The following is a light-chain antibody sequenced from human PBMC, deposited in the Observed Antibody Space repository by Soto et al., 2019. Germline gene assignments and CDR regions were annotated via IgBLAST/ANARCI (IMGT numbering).Light chain of an antibody. J-gene: IGLJ1*01. CDR2: AVN. CDR1: RSDVGGDDL. CDR3: SSYAGSNNFV. Sequence: QSALTQPPSASGSPGQSVTISCTGSRSDVGGDDLVSWYQQRPGKAPQLIISAVNKRPSGVPDRFSGSKSGNTASLTVSGLQAEDEADYYCSSYAGSNNFVFGTGTKLTVL. V-gene: IGLV2-8*01.